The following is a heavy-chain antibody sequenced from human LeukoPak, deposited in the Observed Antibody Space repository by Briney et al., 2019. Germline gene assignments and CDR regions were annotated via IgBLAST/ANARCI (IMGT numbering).Heavy chain of an antibody. V-gene: IGHV4-39*01. CDR2: IYYSGST. CDR3: ARIRRGWEPHDY. D-gene: IGHD1-26*01. Sequence: PSETLSLTCTVSGGSISSSSYYWGWIRQPPGKGLEWIGSIYYSGSTYYNPSLKSRVTISVDTSKNQFSLKLSSVTAADTAVYYCARIRRGWEPHDYWGQGTLVTVSS. CDR1: GGSISSSSYY. J-gene: IGHJ4*02.